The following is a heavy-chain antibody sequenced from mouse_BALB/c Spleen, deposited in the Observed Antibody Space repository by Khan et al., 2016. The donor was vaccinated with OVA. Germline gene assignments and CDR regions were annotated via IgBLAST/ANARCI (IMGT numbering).Heavy chain of an antibody. V-gene: IGHV5-9-3*01. CDR2: ISSGGSYT. CDR3: ARHKDCECYFAVDY. Sequence: EVQLVESGGGLVKPGGSLKLSCAASGFSFSSYAMSWVRQTPEKRLDWVATISSGGSYTYYPDSVKGRFTISRDNAKNTLYLQMSSLRSEDTAMYYCARHKDCECYFAVDYWGQGTSVTVSS. CDR1: GFSFSSYA. J-gene: IGHJ4*01.